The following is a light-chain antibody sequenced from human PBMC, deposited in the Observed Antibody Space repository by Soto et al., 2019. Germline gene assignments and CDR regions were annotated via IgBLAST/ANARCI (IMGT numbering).Light chain of an antibody. CDR3: QPYNNWPRT. J-gene: IGKJ1*01. CDR1: QSVSSN. V-gene: IGKV3-15*01. CDR2: GAS. Sequence: EIVMTQSPATLSVAPAERATLSCRASQSVSSNLAWYQQKPGQAPRLLIYGASTRATGIPARFSGSGSGTEFTLTISSLQSEDFAVYYCQPYNNWPRTFGQGTKVEIK.